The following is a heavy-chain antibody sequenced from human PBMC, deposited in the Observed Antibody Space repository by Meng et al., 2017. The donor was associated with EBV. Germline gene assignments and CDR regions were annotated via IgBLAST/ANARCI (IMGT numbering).Heavy chain of an antibody. Sequence: VRLVQAGAGVKKPGSSVKVSCKASGGTFSSYAISWVRQAPGQGLEWMGGIIPIFGTANYAQKFQGRVTITADKSTSTAYMELSSLRSEDTAVYYCARAEIAAAGRLDYWGQGTLVTVSS. CDR1: GGTFSSYA. D-gene: IGHD6-13*01. CDR2: IIPIFGTA. CDR3: ARAEIAAAGRLDY. V-gene: IGHV1-69*06. J-gene: IGHJ4*02.